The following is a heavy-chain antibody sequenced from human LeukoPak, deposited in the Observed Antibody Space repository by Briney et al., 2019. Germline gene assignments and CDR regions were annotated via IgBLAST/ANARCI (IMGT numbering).Heavy chain of an antibody. Sequence: GGSLRLACAASGFTFSDYYMSWIRQAPGKGLEWVSYISSSGSTIYYADSVKGRFTISRDNAKNSLYLQMNSLRAEDTAVYYCARDSSGYTYYFDYWGQGTLVTVSS. V-gene: IGHV3-11*01. CDR3: ARDSSGYTYYFDY. CDR1: GFTFSDYY. D-gene: IGHD3-22*01. CDR2: ISSSGSTI. J-gene: IGHJ4*02.